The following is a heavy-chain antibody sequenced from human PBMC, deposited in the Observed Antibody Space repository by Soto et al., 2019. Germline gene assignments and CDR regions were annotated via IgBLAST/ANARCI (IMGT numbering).Heavy chain of an antibody. J-gene: IGHJ6*01. D-gene: IGHD6-13*01. V-gene: IGHV6-1*01. Sequence: PSQNLSLTCVISRHSVSRNSAAWNWIRQSPSRDLEWLGRTYYRSKWYNDYAVSVKSRITINPDTSKNQFSLQLNSVTPEDTAVYYCASEQQLGKDYYYYGMDVWGRGTTVTLSS. CDR2: TYYRSKWYN. CDR3: ASEQQLGKDYYYYGMDV. CDR1: RHSVSRNSAA.